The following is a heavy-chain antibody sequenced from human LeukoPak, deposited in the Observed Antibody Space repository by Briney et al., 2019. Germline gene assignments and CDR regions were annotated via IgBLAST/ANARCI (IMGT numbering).Heavy chain of an antibody. CDR1: GYTFTSYG. J-gene: IGHJ3*02. Sequence: GASVKVSCKASGYTFTSYGISWVRQAPGQGLEWMGWISAYNGNTNYAQKLQGRVTMTTDTSASTAYMGLRSLRSDDTAVYYCARVEVGAYDAFDIWGQGTMVTVSS. V-gene: IGHV1-18*01. CDR2: ISAYNGNT. D-gene: IGHD1-26*01. CDR3: ARVEVGAYDAFDI.